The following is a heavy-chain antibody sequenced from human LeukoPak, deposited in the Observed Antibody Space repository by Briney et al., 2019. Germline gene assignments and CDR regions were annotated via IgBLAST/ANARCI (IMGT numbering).Heavy chain of an antibody. CDR2: IYYSGST. D-gene: IGHD3-10*01. CDR1: GGSISSYY. V-gene: IGHV4-59*01. CDR3: ARAVAGRTGYFDY. Sequence: PSETLSLTCTVSGGSISSYYWSWIRQPPGKGLEGIGYIYYSGSTNYNPSLKSRVTISVDTSKNQFSLKLSSVTAADTVVYYCARAVAGRTGYFDYWGQGTLVTVSS. J-gene: IGHJ4*02.